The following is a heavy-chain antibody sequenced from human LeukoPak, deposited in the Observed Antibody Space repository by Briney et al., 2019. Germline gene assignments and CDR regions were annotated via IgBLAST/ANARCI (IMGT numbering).Heavy chain of an antibody. CDR3: ARDGGVLRFLEWLPDY. CDR1: GGTCSSYA. J-gene: IGHJ4*02. CDR2: IIPIFGTA. V-gene: IGHV1-69*05. D-gene: IGHD3-3*01. Sequence: ASVKVSCKASGGTCSSYAISWVRQAPGQGLEWMGRIIPIFGTANYAQKFQGRVTITTDESTSTAYMELSSLRSEDTAVYYCARDGGVLRFLEWLPDYWGQGTLVTVSS.